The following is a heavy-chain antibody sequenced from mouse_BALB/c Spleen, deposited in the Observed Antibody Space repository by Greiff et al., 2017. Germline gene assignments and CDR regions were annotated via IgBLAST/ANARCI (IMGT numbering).Heavy chain of an antibody. CDR3: AREGTTATGYAMDY. CDR1: GFSLTSYG. Sequence: QVQLQQSGPGLVAPSQSLSITCTASGFSLTSYGVHWVRQPPGKGLEWLGVIWAGGSTNYNSALMSRLSISKDNSKSQVFLKMNSLQTDDTAMYYCAREGTTATGYAMDYWGQGTSVTVSS. J-gene: IGHJ4*01. D-gene: IGHD1-2*01. CDR2: IWAGGST. V-gene: IGHV2-9*02.